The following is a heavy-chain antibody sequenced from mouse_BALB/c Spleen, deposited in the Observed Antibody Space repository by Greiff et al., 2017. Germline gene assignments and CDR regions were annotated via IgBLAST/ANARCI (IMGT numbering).Heavy chain of an antibody. V-gene: IGHV5-6-3*01. J-gene: IGHJ2*01. D-gene: IGHD1-1*01. Sequence: EVNVVESGGGLVQPGGSLKLSCAASGFTFSSYGMSWVRQTPDKRLELVATINSNGGSTYYPDSVKGRFTISRDNAKNTLYLQMSSLKSEDTAMYYCARDRDGSSFFDYWGQGTTLTVSS. CDR2: INSNGGST. CDR1: GFTFSSYG. CDR3: ARDRDGSSFFDY.